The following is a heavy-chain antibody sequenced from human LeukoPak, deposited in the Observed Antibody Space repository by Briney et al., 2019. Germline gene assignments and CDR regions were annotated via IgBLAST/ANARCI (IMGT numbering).Heavy chain of an antibody. CDR3: ARDGRYDFWSGSRNYFDY. D-gene: IGHD3-3*01. CDR2: ISYDGSNK. Sequence: GGSLRLSCAASGFTFSSYAMHWVRQAPGKGREWVAVISYDGSNKYYADSVKGRFTISRDNSKNTLYLQMNSLRAEDTAVYYCARDGRYDFWSGSRNYFDYWGQGTLVTVSS. CDR1: GFTFSSYA. V-gene: IGHV3-30*04. J-gene: IGHJ4*02.